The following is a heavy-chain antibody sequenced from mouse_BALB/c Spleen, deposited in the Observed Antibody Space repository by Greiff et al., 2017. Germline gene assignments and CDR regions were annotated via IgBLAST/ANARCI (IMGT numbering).Heavy chain of an antibody. Sequence: QVHVKQSGAELARPGASVKMSCKASGYTFTSYTMHWVKQRPGQGLEWIGYINPSSGYTNYNQKFKDKATLTADKSSSTAYMQLSSLTSEDSAVYYCARPYGGYAMDYWGQGTSVTVSS. CDR1: GYTFTSYT. D-gene: IGHD1-1*02. CDR2: INPSSGYT. J-gene: IGHJ4*01. V-gene: IGHV1-4*01. CDR3: ARPYGGYAMDY.